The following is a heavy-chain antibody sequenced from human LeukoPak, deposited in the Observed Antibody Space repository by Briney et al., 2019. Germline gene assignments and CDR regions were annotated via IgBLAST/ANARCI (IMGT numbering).Heavy chain of an antibody. V-gene: IGHV4-30-2*01. Sequence: PSQTLSLTCTVSGGSISSGGYYWSWIRQPPGKGLEWIGYIYHSGSTNYNPSLKSRITISVDTSKNQFSLKLSSVTAADTAVYYCARAGTEWEFDPWGQGTLVTVSS. D-gene: IGHD1-26*01. CDR1: GGSISSGGYY. CDR2: IYHSGST. J-gene: IGHJ5*02. CDR3: ARAGTEWEFDP.